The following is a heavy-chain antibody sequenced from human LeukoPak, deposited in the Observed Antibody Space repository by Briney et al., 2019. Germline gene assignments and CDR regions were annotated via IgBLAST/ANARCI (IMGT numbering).Heavy chain of an antibody. D-gene: IGHD6-19*01. CDR2: IYYSGST. J-gene: IGHJ5*02. V-gene: IGHV4-59*11. Sequence: SETLSPTCTVSGGSISSHYWSWIRQPPGKGLEWIGYIYYSGSTNYNPSLKSRVTISVDTSKNQFSLKLSSVTAADTAVYYCARALRVAVAGTIWFDPWGQGTLVTVSS. CDR3: ARALRVAVAGTIWFDP. CDR1: GGSISSHY.